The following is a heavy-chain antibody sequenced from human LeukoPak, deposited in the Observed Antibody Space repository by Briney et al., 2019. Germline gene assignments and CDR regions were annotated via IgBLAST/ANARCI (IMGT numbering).Heavy chain of an antibody. D-gene: IGHD3-22*01. CDR2: INAGNGNT. Sequence: ASVKVSCKASGGTFSSYAISWVRQAPGQRLEWMGWINAGNGNTKYSQKFQGRATITRDTSASTAYMELSSLRSEDTAVYYCARMSDSSGYYQDDYWGQGTLVTVSS. CDR3: ARMSDSSGYYQDDY. J-gene: IGHJ4*02. V-gene: IGHV1-3*01. CDR1: GGTFSSYA.